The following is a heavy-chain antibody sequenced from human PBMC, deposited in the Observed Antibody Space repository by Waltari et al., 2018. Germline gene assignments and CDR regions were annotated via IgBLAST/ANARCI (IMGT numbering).Heavy chain of an antibody. J-gene: IGHJ3*02. D-gene: IGHD2-15*01. V-gene: IGHV4-38-2*01. Sequence: QVQLQESGPGLVKPSETLSLTCAVSGYSISSGYYWGWIRQPPGKGLEWIGSIYHSGSTYYNPSLKSRVTISVDTSKNQFSLKLSSVTAADTAVYYCARHDGGVVVVAASHDAFDIWGQGTMVTVSS. CDR1: GYSISSGYY. CDR2: IYHSGST. CDR3: ARHDGGVVVVAASHDAFDI.